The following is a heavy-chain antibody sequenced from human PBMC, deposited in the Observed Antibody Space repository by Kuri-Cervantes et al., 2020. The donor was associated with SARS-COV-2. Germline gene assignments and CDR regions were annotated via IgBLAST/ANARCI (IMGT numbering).Heavy chain of an antibody. D-gene: IGHD3-10*01. CDR1: GFTFSSYW. V-gene: IGHV3-7*01. CDR2: IKQDGSEK. J-gene: IGHJ4*02. Sequence: GESLKISCAASGFTFSSYWMSWVRQAPGKGLEWVANIKQDGSEKYYADSVKGRFTISRDNSKNTLYLQMNSLRAEDTAVYYCAKDRRGSGPFDYWGQGTLVTVSS. CDR3: AKDRRGSGPFDY.